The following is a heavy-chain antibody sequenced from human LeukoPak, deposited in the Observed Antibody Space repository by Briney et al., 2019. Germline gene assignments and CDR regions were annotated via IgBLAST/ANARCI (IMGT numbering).Heavy chain of an antibody. Sequence: ASVKVSCKASGYTFTGYYMHWVRQAPGQGLEWMGWINPNSGGTNYAQKFQGRVTMTRDTPISTAYMELSRLRSDDTAVYYCAREALLEYSSSIYYFDYWGQGTLVTVAS. CDR3: AREALLEYSSSIYYFDY. J-gene: IGHJ4*02. V-gene: IGHV1-2*02. CDR1: GYTFTGYY. CDR2: INPNSGGT. D-gene: IGHD6-6*01.